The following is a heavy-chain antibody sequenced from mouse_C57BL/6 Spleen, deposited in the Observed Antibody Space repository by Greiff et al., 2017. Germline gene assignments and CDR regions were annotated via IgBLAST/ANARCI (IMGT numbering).Heavy chain of an antibody. CDR2: INPSTGGT. J-gene: IGHJ1*03. CDR1: GYSFTGYY. Sequence: EVQLQQSGPELVKPGASVKISCKASGYSFTGYYMNWVKQSPEKSLEWIGEINPSTGGTTYNQKFKAKATLTVDKSSSTAYMQLKSLTSEDSAVYYCAREGLLSFDVWGTGTTVTVSS. V-gene: IGHV1-42*01. CDR3: AREGLLSFDV. D-gene: IGHD2-3*01.